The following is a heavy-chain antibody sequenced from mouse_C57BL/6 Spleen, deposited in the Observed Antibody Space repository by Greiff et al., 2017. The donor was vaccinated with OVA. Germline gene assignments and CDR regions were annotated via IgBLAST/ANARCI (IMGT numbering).Heavy chain of an antibody. D-gene: IGHD1-1*01. CDR2: IDPSDSYT. J-gene: IGHJ1*03. CDR3: ARRYYGSGGYFDV. V-gene: IGHV1-59*01. Sequence: QVQLQQPGAELVRPGTSVKLSCKASGYTFTSYWMHWVKQRPGQGLEWIGVIDPSDSYTNYNQKFKGKATLTVDTSSSTAYMQLSSLTSDDSAVYYCARRYYGSGGYFDVWGTGTTVTVSS. CDR1: GYTFTSYW.